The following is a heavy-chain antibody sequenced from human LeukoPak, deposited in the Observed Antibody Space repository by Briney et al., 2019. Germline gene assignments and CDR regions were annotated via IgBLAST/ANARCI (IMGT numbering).Heavy chain of an antibody. Sequence: GGSLRLSCAASGFTFSSYWMSWVRQAPGKGLEWVANIKQDGSEKYYVDSVKGRFTISRDNDKNSLYLQMNRLRAEDTAVYYCVKNLGYGNYVGYFDPWGLGTLVTVSS. CDR1: GFTFSSYW. CDR3: VKNLGYGNYVGYFDP. CDR2: IKQDGSEK. D-gene: IGHD4-11*01. V-gene: IGHV3-7*01. J-gene: IGHJ5*02.